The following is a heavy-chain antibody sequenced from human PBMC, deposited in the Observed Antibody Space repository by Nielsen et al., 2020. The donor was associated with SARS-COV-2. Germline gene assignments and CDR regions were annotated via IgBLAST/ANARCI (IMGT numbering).Heavy chain of an antibody. J-gene: IGHJ6*02. CDR1: GGSISSSSYY. Sequence: SETLSLTCTVSGGSISSSSYYWGWIRQPPGKGLEWIGEIHHSGSTNYNPSLKSRVTISVDKSKNQFSLKLSSVTAADTAVYYCARLQSGSYTGMDVWGQGTTVTVSS. CDR3: ARLQSGSYTGMDV. D-gene: IGHD1-26*01. V-gene: IGHV4-39*07. CDR2: IHHSGST.